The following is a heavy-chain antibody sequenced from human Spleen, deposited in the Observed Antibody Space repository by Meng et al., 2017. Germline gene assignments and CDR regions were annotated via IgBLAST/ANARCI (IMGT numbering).Heavy chain of an antibody. Sequence: GESLKIYWKGSGYSFTNYWIGWVRQMPGKGLEWMGIIYPGDSDTRYSPSFQGQVPISADKSISTAYLQWSSLKASDTAMYYCARHRSVGDTTGLSAWFDPWGQGTLVTVSS. V-gene: IGHV5-51*01. CDR3: ARHRSVGDTTGLSAWFDP. CDR1: GYSFTNYW. CDR2: IYPGDSDT. J-gene: IGHJ5*02. D-gene: IGHD1-26*01.